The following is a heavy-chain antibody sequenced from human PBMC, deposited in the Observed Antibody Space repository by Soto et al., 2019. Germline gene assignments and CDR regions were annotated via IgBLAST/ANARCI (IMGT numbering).Heavy chain of an antibody. CDR2: IKSKTDGGTT. CDR3: TTGRNSSSYYYYYYMDV. J-gene: IGHJ6*03. CDR1: GFTFSNAW. D-gene: IGHD6-6*01. V-gene: IGHV3-15*01. Sequence: GGSLRLSCAASGFTFSNAWMSWVRQAPGKGLEWVGRIKSKTDGGTTDYAAPVKGRFTISRDDSKNTLYLQMNSLKTEDTAVYYCTTGRNSSSYYYYYYMDVWGKGTTVTVSS.